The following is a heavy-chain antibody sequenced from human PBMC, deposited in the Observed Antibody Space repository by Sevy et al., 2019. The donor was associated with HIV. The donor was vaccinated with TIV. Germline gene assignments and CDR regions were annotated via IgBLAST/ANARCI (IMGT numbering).Heavy chain of an antibody. J-gene: IGHJ5*02. Sequence: GALRLSCVALGINLRNFWMSRVRQAPGKGAECGADIKQDGSEAYYVDSVKGRFNISRDNAKNSLYLQMNSLRDEDTAMYFCVRDKEVGASILDAWGQGTPVTVSS. D-gene: IGHD1-26*01. CDR1: GINLRNFW. V-gene: IGHV3-7*03. CDR2: IKQDGSEA. CDR3: VRDKEVGASILDA.